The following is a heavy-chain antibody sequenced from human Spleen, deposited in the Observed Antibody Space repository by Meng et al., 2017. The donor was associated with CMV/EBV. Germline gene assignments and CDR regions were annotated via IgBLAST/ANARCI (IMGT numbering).Heavy chain of an antibody. CDR1: GYSISSGYY. Sequence: SETLSLTCTVSGYSISSGYYWGWIRQPPGKGLEWIGSIYHSGSTNYNPSLKSRVTISVDTSKNQFSLKLSSVTAADTAVYHCARETPLVVPAAMGSTTYFFDYWGQGTLVTVSS. CDR3: ARETPLVVPAAMGSTTYFFDY. J-gene: IGHJ4*02. V-gene: IGHV4-38-2*02. CDR2: IYHSGST. D-gene: IGHD2-2*01.